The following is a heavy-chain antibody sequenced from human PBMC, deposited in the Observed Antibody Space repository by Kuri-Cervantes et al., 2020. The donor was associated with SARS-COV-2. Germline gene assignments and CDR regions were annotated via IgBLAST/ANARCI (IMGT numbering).Heavy chain of an antibody. CDR1: GSSISSSSYY. D-gene: IGHD3-3*01. J-gene: IGHJ6*02. CDR2: IYYSGST. CDR3: ARPMPYDFWSGYRACYYGMDV. V-gene: IGHV4-39*01. Sequence: SETLSLTCTVSGSSISSSSYYWGWIRQPPGKGLEWVGSIYYSGSTYYNPSLKSRVTISVDTSKNQFSLKLSSVTAADTAVYYCARPMPYDFWSGYRACYYGMDVWGQGTTVTVSS.